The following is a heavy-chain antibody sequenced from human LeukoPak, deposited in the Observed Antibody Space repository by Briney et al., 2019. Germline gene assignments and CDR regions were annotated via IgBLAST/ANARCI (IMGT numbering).Heavy chain of an antibody. V-gene: IGHV3-20*04. J-gene: IGHJ6*03. CDR1: GFTFDDYG. CDR2: INWNGGST. D-gene: IGHD5-12*01. CDR3: ARRVATISYYMDV. Sequence: PGGSLRLSCAASGFTFDDYGVSWIRQAPGKGLEWVSGINWNGGSTGYADSVKGRFTISRDNAKNSLYLQMNSLRAEDTALYYCARRVATISYYMDVWGKGTTVTVSS.